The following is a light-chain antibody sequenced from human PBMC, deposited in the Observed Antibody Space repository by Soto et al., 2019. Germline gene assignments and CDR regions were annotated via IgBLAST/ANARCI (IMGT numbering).Light chain of an antibody. J-gene: IGKJ1*01. Sequence: EIVLTQSPGTLSLSPGERATLSCRASQSVSSNYLAWYQQKPGQAPRLLIYGASKRATGIPDRFSGSGSGTDFTLTISRLEPEAFAVYYCQQYGDTLPWTFGQGTKVEIK. V-gene: IGKV3-20*01. CDR2: GAS. CDR3: QQYGDTLPWT. CDR1: QSVSSNY.